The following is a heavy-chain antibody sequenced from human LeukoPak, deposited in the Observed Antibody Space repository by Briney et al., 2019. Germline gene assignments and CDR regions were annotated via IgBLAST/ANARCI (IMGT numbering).Heavy chain of an antibody. Sequence: PGGSLRLSCAASGFIFSSYNMNWVRQAPGKGLEWVSYISSTSSTMYYADSVKGRSTISRDNAKNSLYLQMNSLRDEDTAVYYCARESAYAFWYWGQGTLVAVSS. CDR3: ARESAYAFWY. D-gene: IGHD3-3*01. CDR2: ISSTSSTM. J-gene: IGHJ4*02. V-gene: IGHV3-48*02. CDR1: GFIFSSYN.